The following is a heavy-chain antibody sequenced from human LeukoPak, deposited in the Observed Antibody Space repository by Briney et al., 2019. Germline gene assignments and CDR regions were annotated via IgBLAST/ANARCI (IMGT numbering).Heavy chain of an antibody. CDR1: GGSISSGDYS. D-gene: IGHD3-3*01. V-gene: IGHV4-30-4*01. CDR2: IYYSGST. J-gene: IGHJ3*02. CDR3: ARVSHVFDFWSGDYVLGAFDI. Sequence: SETLSLTCTVSGGSISSGDYSWSWIRQPPGKGLEWIGYIYYSGSTYYNPSLKSRVTISVDTSKNQFSLKLSSVTAADTAVYYCARVSHVFDFWSGDYVLGAFDIWGQGTMVTVSS.